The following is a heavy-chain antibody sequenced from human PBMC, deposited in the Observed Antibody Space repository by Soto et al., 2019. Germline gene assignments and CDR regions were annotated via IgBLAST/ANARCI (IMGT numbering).Heavy chain of an antibody. CDR2: INPNSGGT. CDR3: ARGLGRTSGVYSSLPGDY. V-gene: IGHV1-2*02. D-gene: IGHD1-26*01. Sequence: QVQLVQSGAEVKKPGASVKVSCKASGYTFTGYYMHWVRQAPGQGLEWMGWINPNSGGTNYAQKCQGGVTMTRDTSISTAYMELSRLRSDDTAMYYCARGLGRTSGVYSSLPGDYWGQGTLVTVSS. J-gene: IGHJ4*02. CDR1: GYTFTGYY.